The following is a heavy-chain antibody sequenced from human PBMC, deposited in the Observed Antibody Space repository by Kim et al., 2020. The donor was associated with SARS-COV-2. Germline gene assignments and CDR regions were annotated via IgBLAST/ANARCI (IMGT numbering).Heavy chain of an antibody. CDR2: ISGSGDNT. CDR3: AKGRGSSTTSCYNY. Sequence: GGSLRLSCAASGFAFSNYAMTWVRQAPVRGLEWVSSISGSGDNTLYADSVKGRFTISRDNSNNTLYLQTNSLRADDTAVYYCAKGRGSSTTSCYNYWGPGILVTVSS. J-gene: IGHJ4*02. V-gene: IGHV3-23*01. CDR1: GFAFSNYA. D-gene: IGHD2-2*02.